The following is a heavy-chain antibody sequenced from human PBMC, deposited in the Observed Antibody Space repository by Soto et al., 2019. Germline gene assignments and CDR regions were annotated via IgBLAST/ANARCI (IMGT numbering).Heavy chain of an antibody. CDR2: INQSGST. V-gene: IGHV4-34*01. J-gene: IGHJ3*02. D-gene: IGHD1-1*01. CDR3: VRAVPWRKSFDI. Sequence: QVQLQQWGAGLLKPSETLSLTCAVYGGSFGGYQWSWLRQPPGEGLEWIGEINQSGSTNYNPSLKSRFAISLDTSETQFSLRLNSLTAADTAVYYCVRAVPWRKSFDIWGLGTTVTVSS. CDR1: GGSFGGYQ.